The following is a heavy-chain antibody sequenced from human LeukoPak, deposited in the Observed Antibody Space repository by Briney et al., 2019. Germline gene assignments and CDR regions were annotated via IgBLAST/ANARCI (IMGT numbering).Heavy chain of an antibody. CDR3: ANEPPGPLRGYFQH. Sequence: GASVKVSCKASGGTFSSYAISWVRQAPGQGLEWMGGIIPIFGTANYAQKFQGRVTITADESTSTAYMELCSLRSEDTAVYYCANEPPGPLRGYFQHWGQGTLVTVSS. CDR2: IIPIFGTA. CDR1: GGTFSSYA. V-gene: IGHV1-69*13. J-gene: IGHJ1*01. D-gene: IGHD1-14*01.